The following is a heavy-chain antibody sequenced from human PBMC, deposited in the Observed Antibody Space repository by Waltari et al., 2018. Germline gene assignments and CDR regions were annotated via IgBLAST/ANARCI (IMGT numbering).Heavy chain of an antibody. CDR3: VRGEYGGNSGKVDL. CDR2: IYHSGRP. V-gene: IGHV4-4*02. D-gene: IGHD3-16*01. J-gene: IGHJ5*02. Sequence: QVQLQESGPGLVKPSGTLSLTCAVSGGSISNDYWWNWVRQPPGKGLEWIGEIYHSGRPNYSPSLESRITMSVDKSNNQFSLRLSSVTAADTAVYYCVRGEYGGNSGKVDLWGPGTLVTVSS. CDR1: GGSISNDYW.